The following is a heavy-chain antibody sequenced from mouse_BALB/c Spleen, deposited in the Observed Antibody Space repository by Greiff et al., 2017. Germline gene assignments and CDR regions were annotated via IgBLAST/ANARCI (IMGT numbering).Heavy chain of an antibody. Sequence: EVKLMESGPGLVKPSQSLSLTCTVTGYSITSDYAWNWIRQFPGNKLEWMGYISYSGSTSYNPSLKSRISITRDTSKNQFFLQLNSVTTEETATYDCASYYGYAWFAYGGQGTLVTGSA. CDR1: GYSITSDYA. CDR3: ASYYGYAWFAY. V-gene: IGHV3-2*02. J-gene: IGHJ3*01. CDR2: ISYSGST. D-gene: IGHD2-2*01.